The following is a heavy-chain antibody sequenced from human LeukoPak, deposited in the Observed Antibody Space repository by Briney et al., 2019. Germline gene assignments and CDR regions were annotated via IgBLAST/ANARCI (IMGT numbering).Heavy chain of an antibody. D-gene: IGHD1-26*01. CDR2: TRNKANSYTT. CDR1: GFTFSDHY. J-gene: IGHJ6*02. V-gene: IGHV3-72*01. CDR3: ARHVGALYYYGMDV. Sequence: GGSLRLSCVASGFTFSDHYMDWVRQAPGKGLEWVGRTRNKANSYTTEYAASVKGRFTISRDDSKNSLYLQMNSLKTEDTAVYYCARHVGALYYYGMDVWGQGTTVTVSS.